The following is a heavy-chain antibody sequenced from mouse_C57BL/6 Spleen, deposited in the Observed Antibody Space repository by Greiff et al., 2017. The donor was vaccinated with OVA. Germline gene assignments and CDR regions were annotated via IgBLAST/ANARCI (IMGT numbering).Heavy chain of an antibody. CDR3: ATNYDYDWFAY. Sequence: EVQRVESGPGLVKPSQSLSLTCSVTGYSITSGYYWNWIRQFPGNKLEWMGYISYDGSNNYNPSLKNRISITRDTSKNQFFLKLNSVTTEDTATYYCATNYDYDWFAYWGQGTLVTVSA. CDR1: GYSITSGYY. D-gene: IGHD2-4*01. V-gene: IGHV3-6*01. J-gene: IGHJ3*01. CDR2: ISYDGSN.